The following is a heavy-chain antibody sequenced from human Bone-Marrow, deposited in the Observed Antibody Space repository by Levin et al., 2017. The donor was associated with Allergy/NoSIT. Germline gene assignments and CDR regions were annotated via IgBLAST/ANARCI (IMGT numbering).Heavy chain of an antibody. Sequence: GGSLRLSCEASGFTFNTYEMNWVRRAPGKGLEWVAYVGSSGVVTYYAESVKGRFTISRDNAKNTLYLQMTNLRAEDTAVYYCARDQDYYDSSGSSHWGQGTLVTVSS. V-gene: IGHV3-48*03. D-gene: IGHD3-22*01. CDR1: GFTFNTYE. CDR3: ARDQDYYDSSGSSH. J-gene: IGHJ1*01. CDR2: VGSSGVVT.